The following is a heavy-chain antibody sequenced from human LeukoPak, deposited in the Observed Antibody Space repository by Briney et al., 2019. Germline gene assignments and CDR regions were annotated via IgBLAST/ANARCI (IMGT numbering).Heavy chain of an antibody. V-gene: IGHV4-59*08. CDR2: ICYSGST. J-gene: IGHJ4*02. CDR1: GGSISSYY. Sequence: SETLSLTCTVSGGSISSYYWSWIRQPPGKGLEWIGYICYSGSTNYNPSLKSRVTISVDTSKDQFSLKLSSVTAADTAVYYCATTVLVGARFDYWGQGTLVTVSS. D-gene: IGHD1-26*01. CDR3: ATTVLVGARFDY.